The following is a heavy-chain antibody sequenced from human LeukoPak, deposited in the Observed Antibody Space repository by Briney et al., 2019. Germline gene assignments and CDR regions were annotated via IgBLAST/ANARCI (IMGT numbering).Heavy chain of an antibody. V-gene: IGHV1-58*02. Sequence: TSVKVSCKASGFIFSSSAMQWVRQARGQRLEWIGWIVVGSGNTNYAQKFQERVTTTRDMSTNTAYMELSSLRSEDTAVYYCAADDQQLILWGQGTLVTVSS. CDR2: IVVGSGNT. D-gene: IGHD3-16*01. CDR3: AADDQQLIL. CDR1: GFIFSSSA. J-gene: IGHJ4*02.